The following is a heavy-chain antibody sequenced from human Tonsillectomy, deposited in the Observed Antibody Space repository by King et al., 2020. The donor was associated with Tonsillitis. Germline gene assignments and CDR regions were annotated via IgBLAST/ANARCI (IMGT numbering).Heavy chain of an antibody. Sequence: VQLQESGPGLVKPSVTLSLTCTVSGASISSNYWSWIRQPAGKGLEWIGRIYSNGSTNYNPSLRSRVTMSVDTSKKQFSLKLSSVTAADTAVYYCASGFYGSDWLYKGSFWGQGTLVTVSS. D-gene: IGHD6-19*01. CDR3: ASGFYGSDWLYKGSF. CDR1: GASISSNY. J-gene: IGHJ4*02. V-gene: IGHV4-4*07. CDR2: IYSNGST.